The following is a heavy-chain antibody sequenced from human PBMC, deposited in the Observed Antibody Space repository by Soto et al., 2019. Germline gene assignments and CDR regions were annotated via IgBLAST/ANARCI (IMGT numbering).Heavy chain of an antibody. V-gene: IGHV3-48*01. D-gene: IGHD3-3*01. J-gene: IGHJ6*03. CDR2: ISSSSSTI. Sequence: GGSLRLSCAASGFTFSSYSMNWVRQAPGKGLEWVSYISSSSSTIYYADSVKGRFTISRDNAKNSLYLQMNSLRAEDTAVYYCARDNYDFWSGPGPGGYYYYYMDVWGKGTTVTVSS. CDR3: ARDNYDFWSGPGPGGYYYYYMDV. CDR1: GFTFSSYS.